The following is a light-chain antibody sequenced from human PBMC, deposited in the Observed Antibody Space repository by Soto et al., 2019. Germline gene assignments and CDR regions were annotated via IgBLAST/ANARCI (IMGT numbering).Light chain of an antibody. J-gene: IGLJ1*01. Sequence: QCLLTQPASVSGSPGQSITISCPGASSDVGGFDHVSWYQQHPGKVPRLLIYDVSSRPSGVSDRFSGSKSGNTASLTISGLQAEDEADYYCNSFTTTNTYVFGTGTKVTV. V-gene: IGLV2-14*03. CDR1: SSDVGGFDH. CDR2: DVS. CDR3: NSFTTTNTYV.